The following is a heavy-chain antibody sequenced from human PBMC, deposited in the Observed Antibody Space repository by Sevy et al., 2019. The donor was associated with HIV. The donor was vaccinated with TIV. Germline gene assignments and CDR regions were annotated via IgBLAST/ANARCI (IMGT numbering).Heavy chain of an antibody. CDR1: GCSLNSYY. CDR2: IYYSGTT. CDR3: ARHPSVYGDSLVFDS. Sequence: SETLSLTCTVSGCSLNSYYWSWIRQPPGKGLEWVGYIYYSGTTNYSPSLKSRVTISVDTSKRQFFLRLNSVTAADTAVYYCARHPSVYGDSLVFDSWGQGALVTVSS. D-gene: IGHD4-17*01. J-gene: IGHJ4*02. V-gene: IGHV4-59*08.